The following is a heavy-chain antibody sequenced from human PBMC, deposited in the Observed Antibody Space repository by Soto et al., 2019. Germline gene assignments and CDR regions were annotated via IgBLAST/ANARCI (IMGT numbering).Heavy chain of an antibody. CDR3: ARGYYYDSSGYTPEDAFDI. J-gene: IGHJ3*02. CDR2: INPCNGNT. CDR1: GYTFTSYG. V-gene: IGHV1-18*01. D-gene: IGHD3-22*01. Sequence: ASVKVSCKASGYTFTSYGLSWVRQAPGQGLEWMGIINPCNGNTNYAQKLQGRVTMTRDTSTSTVYMELSSLRSEDTAVYYCARGYYYDSSGYTPEDAFDIWGQGTMVTVSS.